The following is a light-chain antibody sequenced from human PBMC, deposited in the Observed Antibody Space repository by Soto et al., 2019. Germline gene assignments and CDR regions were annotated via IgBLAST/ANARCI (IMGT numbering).Light chain of an antibody. CDR3: QQYGSSRT. V-gene: IGKV3-20*01. Sequence: LSLSPGERATLSCRASQSVSSSYLAWYQQKPGQAPRLLIYDASTRATGIPDRFSGSGSGTDFTLTISRLESEDFAVYYCQQYGSSRTFGLGTKVDIK. CDR1: QSVSSSY. CDR2: DAS. J-gene: IGKJ1*01.